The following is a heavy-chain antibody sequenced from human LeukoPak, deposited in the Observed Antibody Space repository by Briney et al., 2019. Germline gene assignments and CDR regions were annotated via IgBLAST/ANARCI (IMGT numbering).Heavy chain of an antibody. V-gene: IGHV4-59*10. CDR1: GGSFSGYY. J-gene: IGHJ4*02. CDR2: IYTSGST. D-gene: IGHD5-24*01. Sequence: PSETLSLTCAVYGGSFSGYYWSWIRQPAGKGLEWIGRIYTSGSTNYNPSLKSRVTISVDTSKNQFSLKLSSVTAADTAVYYCASREMAGMGLGYWGQGTLVTVSS. CDR3: ASREMAGMGLGY.